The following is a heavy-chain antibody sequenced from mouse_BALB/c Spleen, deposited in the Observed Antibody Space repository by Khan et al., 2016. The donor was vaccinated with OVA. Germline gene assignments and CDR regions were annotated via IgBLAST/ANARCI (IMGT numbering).Heavy chain of an antibody. D-gene: IGHD2-1*01. CDR1: GYAFTDYL. J-gene: IGHJ3*01. CDR3: ARGGYGTLAY. V-gene: IGHV1-54*01. CDR2: INPGSGNT. Sequence: QVQLQQSGAELVRPGTSVKVSCKASGYAFTDYLIEWVEQRPGQGLEWIGVINPGSGNTNYNEKFKGKATLTADKSSSTAYLQLSSLTSDDSAAYFCARGGYGTLAYWGQGTPVTVSA.